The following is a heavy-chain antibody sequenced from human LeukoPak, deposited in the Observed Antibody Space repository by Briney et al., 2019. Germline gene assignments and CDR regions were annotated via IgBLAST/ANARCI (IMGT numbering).Heavy chain of an antibody. V-gene: IGHV3-30-3*01. Sequence: GRSLRLSCAASGFTFDDYAMHWVRQAPGKGLEWVAVISYDGSNKYYADSVKGRFTISRDNSKNTLYLQMNSLRAEDTAVYYCARVVQGATWGQGTLVTVSS. CDR3: ARVVQGAT. J-gene: IGHJ4*02. CDR2: ISYDGSNK. D-gene: IGHD1-26*01. CDR1: GFTFDDYA.